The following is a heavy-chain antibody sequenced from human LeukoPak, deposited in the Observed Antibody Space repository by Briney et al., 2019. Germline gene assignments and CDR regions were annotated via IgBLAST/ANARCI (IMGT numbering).Heavy chain of an antibody. CDR1: GFTFSSYA. V-gene: IGHV3-30*04. D-gene: IGHD6-13*01. CDR2: ISYDGSNK. Sequence: GRSLRLSCAASGFTFSSYAMHWVRQAPGKGLEWVAVISYDGSNKYYADSVKGRFTISRDNSKNTLYLQMNSLRAEDTAVYYCARRGYSRATYYLGQGTLVTVSS. CDR3: ARRGYSRATYY. J-gene: IGHJ4*02.